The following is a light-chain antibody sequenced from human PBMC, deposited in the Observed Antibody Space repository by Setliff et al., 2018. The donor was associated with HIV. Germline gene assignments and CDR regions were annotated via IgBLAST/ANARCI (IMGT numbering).Light chain of an antibody. V-gene: IGLV2-8*01. CDR2: EAT. J-gene: IGLJ3*02. CDR1: ASRY. CDR3: QVWDSSSHHAV. Sequence: ALTQPPSASGSPGQSVTISCTGSASRYVSWYQQHPDKAPKLILYEATKRPSGVPDRFSGSKSGNTASLTISRVDGGDEADYFRQVWDSSSHHAVFGGGTKVTVL.